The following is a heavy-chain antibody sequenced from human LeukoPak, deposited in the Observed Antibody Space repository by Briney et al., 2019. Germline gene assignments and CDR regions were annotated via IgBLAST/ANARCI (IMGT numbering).Heavy chain of an antibody. CDR2: IYYTRST. J-gene: IGHJ2*01. CDR3: ARGVTMIVVVIHDWYFDL. V-gene: IGHV4-39*01. CDR1: GGSISSSSYY. D-gene: IGHD3-22*01. Sequence: SETLSLTCAVSGGSISSSSYYWGWIRQPPGKGLEWIGSIYYTRSTYYNPSLKSRVTISVDTSKNQFSLKLTSVTAADTAVYYCARGVTMIVVVIHDWYFDLWGRGTLVTVSS.